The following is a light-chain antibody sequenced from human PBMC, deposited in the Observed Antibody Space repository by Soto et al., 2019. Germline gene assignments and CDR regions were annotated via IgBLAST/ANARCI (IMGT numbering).Light chain of an antibody. Sequence: QSGLTQTASVSGSPGQSITMSCTGTRSDVGGYNLVSWYQQHPGKAPRLLIHDDIQRPSGVSDRFSGSKSGNTASLTISGLQAEDEADYSGCAYARSITLVFGGGTKLTVL. CDR3: CAYARSITLV. CDR2: DDI. J-gene: IGLJ2*01. CDR1: RSDVGGYNL. V-gene: IGLV2-23*01.